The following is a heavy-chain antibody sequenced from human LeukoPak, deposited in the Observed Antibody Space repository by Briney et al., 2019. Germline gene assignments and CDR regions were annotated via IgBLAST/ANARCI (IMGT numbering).Heavy chain of an antibody. Sequence: SETLSLTCTVSGYSISSGYYWGWIRQPPGKGLEWIGSIYHSGSTYYNPSLKSRVTISVDTSKNQFSLKLSSVTAADTAVYYCVAFEGTASFDIWGQGTLVTVSS. D-gene: IGHD3-16*01. CDR3: VAFEGTASFDI. CDR2: IYHSGST. J-gene: IGHJ4*02. V-gene: IGHV4-38-2*02. CDR1: GYSISSGYY.